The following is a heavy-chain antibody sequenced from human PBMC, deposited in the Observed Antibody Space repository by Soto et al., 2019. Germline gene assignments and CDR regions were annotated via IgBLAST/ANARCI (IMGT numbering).Heavy chain of an antibody. Sequence: SETLSLTCAVYGGSFSGYYWSWIRQPPGKGLEWIGEINHSGSTNYNPSLKSRVTISVDTSKNQFSLKLSSVTAADTAVYYCARGGVEMATKPRPRTFDYWGQGTLVTVSS. CDR1: GGSFSGYY. CDR3: ARGGVEMATKPRPRTFDY. J-gene: IGHJ4*02. D-gene: IGHD5-12*01. V-gene: IGHV4-34*01. CDR2: INHSGST.